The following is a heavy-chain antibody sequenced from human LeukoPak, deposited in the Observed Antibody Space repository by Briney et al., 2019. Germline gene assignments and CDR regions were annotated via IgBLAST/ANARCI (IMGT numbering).Heavy chain of an antibody. CDR3: ARDYSSSCSFDY. D-gene: IGHD6-13*01. Sequence: SEALSLTCTVSGGSISSSSYYWGWIRQPPGKGLEWIGSIYYSGSTYYNPSLKSRVTISVDTSKNQFSLKLSSVTAADTGVYYCARDYSSSCSFDYWGQGTLVSVSS. V-gene: IGHV4-39*07. J-gene: IGHJ4*02. CDR1: GGSISSSSYY. CDR2: IYYSGST.